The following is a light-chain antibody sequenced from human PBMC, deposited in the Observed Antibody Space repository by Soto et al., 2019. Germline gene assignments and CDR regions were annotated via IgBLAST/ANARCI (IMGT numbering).Light chain of an antibody. Sequence: EIVLTQSPGTLSLSPGERATLSCRASQSVSSSYLAWYQQKPGQAPRLLIYGASSRATGIPDRFSGSGSGTDFPLPISRLGPEDFAVYYCQQYGSSPWGTLGQGTKVDIK. J-gene: IGKJ1*01. V-gene: IGKV3-20*01. CDR3: QQYGSSPWGT. CDR1: QSVSSSY. CDR2: GAS.